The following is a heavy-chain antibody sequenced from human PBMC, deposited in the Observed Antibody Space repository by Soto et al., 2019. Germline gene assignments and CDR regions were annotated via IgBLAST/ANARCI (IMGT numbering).Heavy chain of an antibody. CDR1: GFSLSTSGVG. J-gene: IGHJ5*02. D-gene: IGHD3-10*01. CDR2: IYWDDAK. CDR3: ALSTGDRGTRWFDP. Sequence: QITLKESGPTLVKPTQTLTLTCTFSGFSLSTSGVGVGWIRQPPGKALEWLALIYWDDAKRYSPSLKSRLTIAKDASKNQVVLTMTNMDPVDTATYYCALSTGDRGTRWFDPWGQGTLVTVSS. V-gene: IGHV2-5*02.